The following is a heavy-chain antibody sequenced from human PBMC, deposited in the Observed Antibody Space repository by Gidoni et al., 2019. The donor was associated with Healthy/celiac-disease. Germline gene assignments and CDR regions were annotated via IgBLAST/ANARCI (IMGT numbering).Heavy chain of an antibody. CDR1: GFTFSRYA. CDR3: AKSSGATPYNWFDP. V-gene: IGHV3-23*01. D-gene: IGHD1-26*01. J-gene: IGHJ5*02. CDR2: ISGSVGST. Sequence: VQLLSSGGGLVQPGWSLRLSCAASGFTFSRYAMSWARQAPGKGLEWVAAISGSVGSTYYADSVKGRFTISRDNAKNTLYLQMNSLRAEDTDVYYCAKSSGATPYNWFDPWGQGTLVTVSS.